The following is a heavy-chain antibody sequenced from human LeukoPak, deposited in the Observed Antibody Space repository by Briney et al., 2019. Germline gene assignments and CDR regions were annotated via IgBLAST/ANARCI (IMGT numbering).Heavy chain of an antibody. Sequence: SVKVSCKASGGTFSSYAISWVRQAPGQGLEWMGGIIPIFGTANYAQKFQGRVTITADKSTSTAYMELSSLRSEDTAVYYCARDGYSYGYPDYWGKGTLVTVSS. J-gene: IGHJ4*02. CDR2: IIPIFGTA. CDR3: ARDGYSYGYPDY. CDR1: GGTFSSYA. D-gene: IGHD5-18*01. V-gene: IGHV1-69*06.